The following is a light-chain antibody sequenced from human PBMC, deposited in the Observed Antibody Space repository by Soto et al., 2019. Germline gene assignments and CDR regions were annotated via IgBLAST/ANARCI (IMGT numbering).Light chain of an antibody. CDR1: QGVSSN. Sequence: EIVMTQSPATLSVSPGERATLSCRASQGVSSNLAWYQQKPGQAPNLLIFGASTRATGVPARFSGRGSETEFTLTISSLQSEDFAVYYCQQYGNWPPMYTFGQGTKLEIK. CDR3: QQYGNWPPMYT. V-gene: IGKV3-15*01. CDR2: GAS. J-gene: IGKJ2*01.